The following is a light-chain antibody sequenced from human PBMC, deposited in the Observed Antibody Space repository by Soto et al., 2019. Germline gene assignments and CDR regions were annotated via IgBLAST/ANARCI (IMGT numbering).Light chain of an antibody. V-gene: IGKV3-11*01. CDR1: QSVSSY. Sequence: EIVLTQSPATLSLSPGERATLSCRASQSVSSYLAWYQQKPGQAPRLLIYDASNRATGIPARFSGSGSGTDITLTISSLEPEDFAVYYCQQRSFGGGTKVEIK. J-gene: IGKJ4*01. CDR2: DAS. CDR3: QQRS.